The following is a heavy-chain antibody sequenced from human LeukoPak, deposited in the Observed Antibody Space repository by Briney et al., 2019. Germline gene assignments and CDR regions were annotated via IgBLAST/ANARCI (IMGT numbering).Heavy chain of an antibody. CDR3: ARGPPPLSYSGGWYPKDSWYFDL. J-gene: IGHJ2*01. CDR1: GGSFSGYY. CDR2: INHSGST. D-gene: IGHD6-19*01. V-gene: IGHV4-34*01. Sequence: PSETLSLTCAVYGGSFSGYYWSWIRQPPGKGLEWIGEINHSGSTNYNPSLKSRVTISVDTSKNQFSLKLSSVTAADTAVYYCARGPPPLSYSGGWYPKDSWYFDLWGRGTLVTVSS.